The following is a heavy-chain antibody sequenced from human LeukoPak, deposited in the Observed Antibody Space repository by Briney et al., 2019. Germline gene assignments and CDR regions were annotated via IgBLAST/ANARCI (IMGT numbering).Heavy chain of an antibody. Sequence: GGSLRLSCAASGFTFSDYYMSWIRQAPGKGLEWVSYISSSGSIIYYADSVKGRFTISRDNAKNSLYLQMNSLRAEDTAVYYCARDKDSGSYFYFDYWGQGTLVTVSS. D-gene: IGHD1-26*01. CDR1: GFTFSDYY. J-gene: IGHJ4*02. V-gene: IGHV3-11*01. CDR2: ISSSGSII. CDR3: ARDKDSGSYFYFDY.